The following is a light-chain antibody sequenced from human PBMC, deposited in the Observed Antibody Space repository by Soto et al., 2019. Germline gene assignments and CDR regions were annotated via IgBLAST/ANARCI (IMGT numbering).Light chain of an antibody. V-gene: IGKV1-5*03. CDR1: QSISSW. Sequence: DIQMTQSPSTLSASVGDRVTITCRASQSISSWLAWYQQKPGKAPNLLIYKASSLESGVPSRFSGSGSGTEFTLTISSLQPDDFGTYFCQQYDSYPWTFGQGTKVDIK. CDR3: QQYDSYPWT. J-gene: IGKJ1*01. CDR2: KAS.